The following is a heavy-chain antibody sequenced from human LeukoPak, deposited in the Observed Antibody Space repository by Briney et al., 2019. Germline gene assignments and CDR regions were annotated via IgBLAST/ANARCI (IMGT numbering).Heavy chain of an antibody. CDR1: GFTFSNAW. Sequence: GGSLRLSCAASGFTFSNAWMNWVRQAPGKGLEWVAVISYDGSNKYYADSVKGRFTISRDNSKNTLYLQMNSLRVEDTAVYYCASALTSSYDSSGYPDYFDYWGQGTLVTVSS. D-gene: IGHD3-22*01. V-gene: IGHV3-30-3*01. CDR2: ISYDGSNK. J-gene: IGHJ4*02. CDR3: ASALTSSYDSSGYPDYFDY.